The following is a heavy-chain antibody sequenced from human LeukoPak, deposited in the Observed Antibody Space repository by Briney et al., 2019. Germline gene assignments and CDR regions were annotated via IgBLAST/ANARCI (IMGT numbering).Heavy chain of an antibody. D-gene: IGHD3-9*01. Sequence: PSETLSLTCTLSVRSISLGYYWGWIRQPPGKGMEWIGSVFHDGSTHYNPSLQSLVSISVDTSKNEFSLKLSSVTAADTAVYYCARLRFLRYFAWLLPSYFDYWGQGTLVTVSS. CDR1: VRSISLGYY. CDR3: ARLRFLRYFAWLLPSYFDY. V-gene: IGHV4-38-2*02. CDR2: VFHDGST. J-gene: IGHJ4*02.